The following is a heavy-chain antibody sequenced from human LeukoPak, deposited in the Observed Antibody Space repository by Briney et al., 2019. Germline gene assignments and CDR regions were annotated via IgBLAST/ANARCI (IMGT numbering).Heavy chain of an antibody. J-gene: IGHJ4*02. CDR1: GFTFSSYG. V-gene: IGHV3-30*18. CDR3: AKGAGSSGYYLRVDY. Sequence: GGSLRLSCAASGFTFSSYGMHWVRQAPGKGLEWVAVISYDGSNKYYADSVKGRFTISRDNAKSSLYLQMDSLRAEDTALYYCAKGAGSSGYYLRVDYWGQGTLVTVSS. D-gene: IGHD3-22*01. CDR2: ISYDGSNK.